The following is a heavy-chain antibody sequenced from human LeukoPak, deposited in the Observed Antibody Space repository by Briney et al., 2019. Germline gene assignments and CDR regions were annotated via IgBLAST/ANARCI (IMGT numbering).Heavy chain of an antibody. CDR2: INPNSGGT. CDR1: GYTFTGYY. Sequence: ASVKVSCKASGYTFTGYYTHWVRQAPGQGLEWMGWINPNSGGTNYAQKFQGRVTMTRDTSISTAYMDLSRLRSDDTAVYYCARPPMVRGVSWFDPWGQGTLVTVSS. CDR3: ARPPMVRGVSWFDP. V-gene: IGHV1-2*02. D-gene: IGHD3-10*01. J-gene: IGHJ5*02.